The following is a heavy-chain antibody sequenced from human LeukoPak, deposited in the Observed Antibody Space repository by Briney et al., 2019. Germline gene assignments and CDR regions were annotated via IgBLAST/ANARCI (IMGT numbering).Heavy chain of an antibody. V-gene: IGHV3-30*18. D-gene: IGHD2-8*01. CDR2: ISYDGSNK. Sequence: GGSLGLSCAASGFTFSSYGMHWVRQAPGKGLEWVAVISYDGSNKYYADSVKGRFTISRDNSKNTLYLQMNSLRAEDTAVYYCAKDPYEWYAFDIWGQGTMVTVSS. J-gene: IGHJ3*02. CDR1: GFTFSSYG. CDR3: AKDPYEWYAFDI.